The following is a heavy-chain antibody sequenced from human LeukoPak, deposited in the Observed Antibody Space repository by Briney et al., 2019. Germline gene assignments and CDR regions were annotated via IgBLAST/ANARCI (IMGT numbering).Heavy chain of an antibody. CDR3: AKGGYGYGYAFDY. V-gene: IGHV3-23*01. CDR1: GFTFSSYA. CDR2: ISGSGGST. J-gene: IGHJ4*02. Sequence: PGGSLRLSCAASGFTFSSYAMSWVRQAPGKGLEWVSAISGSGGSTYYADSVKGRFTISRDNSKNTLYLQMSSLRAEDTAVYYCAKGGYGYGYAFDYWGQGTLVTVSS. D-gene: IGHD5-18*01.